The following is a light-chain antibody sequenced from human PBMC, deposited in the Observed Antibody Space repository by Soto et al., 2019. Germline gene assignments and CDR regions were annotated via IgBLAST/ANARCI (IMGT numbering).Light chain of an antibody. CDR1: QSVGSD. J-gene: IGKJ5*01. CDR2: GAS. V-gene: IGKV3-15*01. Sequence: EIVMTQSPATLSVSPGERATLSCRASQSVGSDLAWYQQKPGQTPRLVIYGASNRATGVPARFSGSGSGTDFTLTISRLEPEDSATYYCQQADTFPLTFGGGTRLEIK. CDR3: QQADTFPLT.